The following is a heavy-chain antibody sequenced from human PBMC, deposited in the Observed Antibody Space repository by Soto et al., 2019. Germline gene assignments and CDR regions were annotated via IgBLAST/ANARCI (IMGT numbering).Heavy chain of an antibody. V-gene: IGHV4-4*02. CDR1: GASISSTYW. CDR2: LYHTGTT. J-gene: IGHJ5*02. D-gene: IGHD2-15*01. CDR3: ATLPPRIVVVMTDLPT. Sequence: SETLSLTCFVSGASISSTYWWSWVRQTPGKGLEWIGQLYHTGTTSYNPSLKNRVTISLDKSNNQFSLRLTSMTAADTAVYYCATLPPRIVVVMTDLPTWGQGTLVTVSS.